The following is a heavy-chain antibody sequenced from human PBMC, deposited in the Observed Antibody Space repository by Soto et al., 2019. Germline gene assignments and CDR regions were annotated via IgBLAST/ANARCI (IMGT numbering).Heavy chain of an antibody. D-gene: IGHD6-6*01. Sequence: QVQQVQSGAEVKKPGSSVKVSCKASGGTFSSYAISWVRQAPGQGLEWMGGIIPIFGTANYAQKFQGRVTITADVSTSTAYMELSNLRSEDTAVYYCASQSPRSSSSWGFDYWGQGTLVTVSS. CDR3: ASQSPRSSSSWGFDY. CDR1: GGTFSSYA. CDR2: IIPIFGTA. V-gene: IGHV1-69*12. J-gene: IGHJ4*02.